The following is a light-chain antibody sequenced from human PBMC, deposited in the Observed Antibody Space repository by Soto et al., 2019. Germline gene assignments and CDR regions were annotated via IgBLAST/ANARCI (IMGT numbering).Light chain of an antibody. V-gene: IGLV1-47*01. J-gene: IGLJ7*01. Sequence: QSVLTQPPSASGTPGQRVTISCSGSSSNIGSNYVYWYQQLPGTAPKLLIYRNNQRPSGVPDRFSGSKSGTSACLAISGLRSEDEADYYCAAWDDSLSGLAVFGGGTQLTVL. CDR3: AAWDDSLSGLAV. CDR1: SSNIGSNY. CDR2: RNN.